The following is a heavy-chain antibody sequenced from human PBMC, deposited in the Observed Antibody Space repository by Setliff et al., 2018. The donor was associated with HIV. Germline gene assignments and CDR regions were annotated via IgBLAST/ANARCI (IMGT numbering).Heavy chain of an antibody. CDR2: IYYSGST. J-gene: IGHJ6*03. Sequence: SETLSLTCTVSGGSIWNYYWSWIRQPPGKGLEWIGTIYYSGSTNYNPSLKSRVTMSVDTSKNQFSLKLSSVTAADTAVYYCARGDGTKYYYYYYMDVWGKGTTVTVSS. CDR1: GGSIWNYY. CDR3: ARGDGTKYYYYYYMDV. V-gene: IGHV4-59*01. D-gene: IGHD1-7*01.